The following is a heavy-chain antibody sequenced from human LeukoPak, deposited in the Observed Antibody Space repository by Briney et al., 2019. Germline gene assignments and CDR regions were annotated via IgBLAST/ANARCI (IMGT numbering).Heavy chain of an antibody. CDR1: GYTFTIYG. CDR2: ISAYNGNT. D-gene: IGHD6-13*01. Sequence: GASVNVSFKASGYTFTIYGISWVRQAPGQGLEWMGWISAYNGNTNYAQKLQGRVTMTTDTSTSTAYMELRSLRSDDTAVYYCARESSSWGFDYWGQGTLVTVSS. J-gene: IGHJ4*02. V-gene: IGHV1-18*01. CDR3: ARESSSWGFDY.